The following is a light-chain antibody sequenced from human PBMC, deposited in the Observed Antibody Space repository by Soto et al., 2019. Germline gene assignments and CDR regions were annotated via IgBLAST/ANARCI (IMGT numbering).Light chain of an antibody. V-gene: IGKV4-1*01. Sequence: DIVMTQSPDSLAVSLGERATINCKSSQSVLYSSNNKNYLAWYQQKAGQPPKLLIYWAATRKSGVPDRFSGSWSGTDFTLTISSLQAEDVEDYYCQQYYSNPLTFGGGTKVEVK. CDR3: QQYYSNPLT. CDR1: QSVLYSSNNKNY. J-gene: IGKJ4*01. CDR2: WAA.